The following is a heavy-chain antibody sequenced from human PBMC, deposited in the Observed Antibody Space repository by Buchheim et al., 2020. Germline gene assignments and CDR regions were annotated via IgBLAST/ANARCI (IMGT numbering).Heavy chain of an antibody. CDR3: ARDGTIFGVVRDWFDP. J-gene: IGHJ5*02. CDR2: ISSSSTI. Sequence: EVQLVESGGGLVQPGGSLRLSCAASGFTFSSYSMNWVRQAPGKGLEWVSYISSSSTIYYADSVKGRFTISRDNAKNSLYLQMNSLRDEDTAVYYCARDGTIFGVVRDWFDPWGQGTL. V-gene: IGHV3-48*02. D-gene: IGHD3-3*01. CDR1: GFTFSSYS.